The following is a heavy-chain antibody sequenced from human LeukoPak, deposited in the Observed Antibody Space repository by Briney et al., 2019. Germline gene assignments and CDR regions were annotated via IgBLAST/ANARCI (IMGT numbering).Heavy chain of an antibody. V-gene: IGHV3-20*04. Sequence: RPGGSLRLSCAASGFTFDDYGMSWVRQAPGKGLEWVSGINWNGGSTGYADPVKGRFTISRDNAKNSLYLQMNSLRAEDTALYYCARSSGWIYYYYMDVWGKGTTVTVSS. CDR3: ARSSGWIYYYYMDV. J-gene: IGHJ6*03. D-gene: IGHD6-19*01. CDR1: GFTFDDYG. CDR2: INWNGGST.